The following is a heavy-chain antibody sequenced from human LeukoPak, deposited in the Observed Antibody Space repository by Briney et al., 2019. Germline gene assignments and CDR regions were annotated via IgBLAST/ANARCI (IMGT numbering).Heavy chain of an antibody. Sequence: GESLKISCKASGYSFTRNWIGWVRQMPGKGLEWMGIIYPGDSDTRYSPSFQGQVTISADKSITTAYLQWSSLKASDTAMYYCAKHRACSGGNCYQYIDYWGQGTLVTVSS. CDR3: AKHRACSGGNCYQYIDY. CDR1: GYSFTRNW. V-gene: IGHV5-51*01. D-gene: IGHD2-15*01. J-gene: IGHJ4*02. CDR2: IYPGDSDT.